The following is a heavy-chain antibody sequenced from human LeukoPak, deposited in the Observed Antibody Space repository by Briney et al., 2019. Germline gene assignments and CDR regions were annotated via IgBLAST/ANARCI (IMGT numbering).Heavy chain of an antibody. CDR1: GFTFSNYW. D-gene: IGHD2-15*01. J-gene: IGHJ6*02. V-gene: IGHV3-7*01. CDR3: ARDSLYYGMDV. CDR2: IKQDGSEK. Sequence: GGSLRLSCVASGFTFSNYWMSWVRQAPGKGLQWVANIKQDGSEKYYVDSVKGRFTISRDNAKKSLYLQMNSLRAEDTAVYYCARDSLYYGMDVWGQGTTVTVSS.